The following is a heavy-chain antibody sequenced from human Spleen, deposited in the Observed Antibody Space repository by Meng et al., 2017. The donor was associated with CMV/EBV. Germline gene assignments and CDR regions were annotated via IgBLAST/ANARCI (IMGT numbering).Heavy chain of an antibody. CDR2: IYYSGST. D-gene: IGHD6-19*01. Sequence: SETLSLTCTVSGGSVSSGSYYWSWIRQPPGKGLEWIGYIYYSGSTNYNPSLESRVAMSVDTSKNHFSLRLSSVTAADTAVYYCARTITSAWNAAFDIWGQGTLVTVSS. J-gene: IGHJ3*02. V-gene: IGHV4-61*03. CDR3: ARTITSAWNAAFDI. CDR1: GGSVSSGSYY.